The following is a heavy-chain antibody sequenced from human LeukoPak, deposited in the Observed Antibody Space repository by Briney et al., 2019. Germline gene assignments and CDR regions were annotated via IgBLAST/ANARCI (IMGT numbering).Heavy chain of an antibody. CDR3: AKVRWGSDNALDS. D-gene: IGHD3-16*01. V-gene: IGHV3-30*18. J-gene: IGHJ4*02. Sequence: GGSLRLSCAASGFTFSRFGMHWVRQAPGKGLEWLAVISHDGSNKYYADSVKGRITISRDNSMNTLYLQMNSLRAEDTAVYYCAKVRWGSDNALDSWGQGTLVTGSS. CDR2: ISHDGSNK. CDR1: GFTFSRFG.